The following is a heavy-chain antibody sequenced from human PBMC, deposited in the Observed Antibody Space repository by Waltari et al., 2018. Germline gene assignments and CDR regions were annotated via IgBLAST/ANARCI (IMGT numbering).Heavy chain of an antibody. CDR1: GGSFSGYY. J-gene: IGHJ5*02. V-gene: IGHV4-34*01. CDR3: ARLGRVWGSYRPPRGFDP. Sequence: QVQLQQWGAGLLKPSETLSLTCAVYGGSFSGYYWSWIRQPPGQGLEWIGEINHSGSTNYNPSLKSRVTISVDTSKNQFSLKLSSVTAADTAVYYCARLGRVWGSYRPPRGFDPWGQGTLVTVSS. D-gene: IGHD3-16*02. CDR2: INHSGST.